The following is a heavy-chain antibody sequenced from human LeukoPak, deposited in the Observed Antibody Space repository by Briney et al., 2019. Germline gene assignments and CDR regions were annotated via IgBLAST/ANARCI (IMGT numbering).Heavy chain of an antibody. V-gene: IGHV1-69*06. Sequence: ASVKVSCKASGGTFSSYAISWVRQAPGQGLEWMGGIIPIFGTANYAQKFQGRVTITADKSTSTAYMELSSLRSEDTAVYYCAREKPHPTPLKPVIAAAGNQSPDAFDIWGQGTMVTVSS. J-gene: IGHJ3*02. CDR2: IIPIFGTA. CDR3: AREKPHPTPLKPVIAAAGNQSPDAFDI. D-gene: IGHD6-13*01. CDR1: GGTFSSYA.